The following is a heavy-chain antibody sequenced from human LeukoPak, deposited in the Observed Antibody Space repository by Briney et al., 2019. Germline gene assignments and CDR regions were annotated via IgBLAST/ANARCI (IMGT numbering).Heavy chain of an antibody. Sequence: GESLKISCKGSGYSFTNYWIGWVRQMPGKGLEWVGIIHPGDTDIRHSPSFQGQVTISADKSISTAYLQWSSLKASDTAMYYCARRGWSAPIDAFDIWGQGTMVTISS. CDR3: ARRGWSAPIDAFDI. V-gene: IGHV5-51*01. CDR2: IHPGDTDI. CDR1: GYSFTNYW. D-gene: IGHD2-15*01. J-gene: IGHJ3*02.